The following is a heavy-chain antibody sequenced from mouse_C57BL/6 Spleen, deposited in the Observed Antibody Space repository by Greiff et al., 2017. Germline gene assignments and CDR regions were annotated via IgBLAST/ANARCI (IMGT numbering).Heavy chain of an antibody. J-gene: IGHJ4*01. V-gene: IGHV1-64*01. CDR2: IHPTSGGT. Sequence: QVQLQQPGAELVKPGASVKLSCKASGYTFTSYWMHWVKQRPGQGLEWIGMIHPTSGGTNYNEKFKSKATLTVDKSSSTAYMQLSILTSEYSAVNSCARDSKSAMDYWGQGTSLTVSS. D-gene: IGHD2-5*01. CDR3: ARDSKSAMDY. CDR1: GYTFTSYW.